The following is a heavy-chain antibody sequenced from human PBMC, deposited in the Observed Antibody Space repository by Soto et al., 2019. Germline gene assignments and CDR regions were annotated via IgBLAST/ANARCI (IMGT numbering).Heavy chain of an antibody. CDR2: IFSSGST. J-gene: IGHJ5*02. Sequence: SETLSLTCTVSGGSITDYSWVWIRQPAGKGLEWIGRIFSSGSTNYNPSLKGRITMSLDTSKNQFSLKLNSATATDTAVYFCAIDQGVVVTADNWFDPWGQGILVTVSS. D-gene: IGHD2-21*02. CDR3: AIDQGVVVTADNWFDP. CDR1: GGSITDYS. V-gene: IGHV4-4*07.